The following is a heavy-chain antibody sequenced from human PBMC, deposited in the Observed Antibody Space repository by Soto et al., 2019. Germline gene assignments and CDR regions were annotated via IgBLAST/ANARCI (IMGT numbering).Heavy chain of an antibody. J-gene: IGHJ6*02. CDR2: ISAYNGNT. V-gene: IGHV1-18*01. D-gene: IGHD6-13*01. CDR3: ARDRRQQLVPHYYYYYGMDV. CDR1: GYTFTSYG. Sequence: ASVKVSCKASGYTFTSYGISWVRQAPGQGLEWMGWISAYNGNTNYAQKLQGRVTMTTDTFTSTAYMELRSLRSDDTAVYYCARDRRQQLVPHYYYYYGMDVWGQGATVTVSS.